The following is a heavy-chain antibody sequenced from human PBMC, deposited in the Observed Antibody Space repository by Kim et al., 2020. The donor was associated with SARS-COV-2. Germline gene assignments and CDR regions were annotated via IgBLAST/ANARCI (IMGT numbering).Heavy chain of an antibody. D-gene: IGHD6-19*01. CDR2: NP. CDR3: AREAVAGSFDY. J-gene: IGHJ4*02. V-gene: IGHV1-3*01. Sequence: NPRYPQKFQGRVSITRDTSATTASLEVSGLISEDTAVYYCAREAVAGSFDYWGQGSLVTVSS.